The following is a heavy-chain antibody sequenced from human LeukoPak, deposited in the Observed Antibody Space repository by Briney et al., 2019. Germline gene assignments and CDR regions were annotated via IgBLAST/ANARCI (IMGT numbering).Heavy chain of an antibody. CDR2: ISGSGGST. D-gene: IGHD5-12*01. J-gene: IGHJ4*02. CDR1: GFTFSSYA. Sequence: GGSLRLSCAASGFTFSSYAMSWVRQAPGKGLEWVSAISGSGGSTYYADSVKGRFTISRDDSKNTAYLQMDSLKTEDTAVYYCARGPSGYHNTGGQGTLVTVSS. CDR3: ARGPSGYHNT. V-gene: IGHV3-23*01.